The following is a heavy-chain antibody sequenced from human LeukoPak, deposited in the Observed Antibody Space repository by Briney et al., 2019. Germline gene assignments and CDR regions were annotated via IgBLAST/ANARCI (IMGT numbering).Heavy chain of an antibody. J-gene: IGHJ6*02. CDR2: ISAYNGNT. Sequence: GASVKVSCKASGYTFTSYGISWVRRAPGQGLEWMGWISAYNGNTNYAQKLQGRVTMTTDTSTSTAYMELRSLRSDDTAVYYCARDDMNPDEDYYYYGMDVWGQGTTVTVSS. V-gene: IGHV1-18*01. D-gene: IGHD3-9*01. CDR3: ARDDMNPDEDYYYYGMDV. CDR1: GYTFTSYG.